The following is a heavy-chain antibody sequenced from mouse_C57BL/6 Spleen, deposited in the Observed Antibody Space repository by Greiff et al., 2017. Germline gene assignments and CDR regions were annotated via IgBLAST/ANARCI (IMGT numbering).Heavy chain of an antibody. CDR1: GYTFTSYW. CDR3: ARLTGSDGYFDY. V-gene: IGHV1-55*01. Sequence: QVQLQQPGAELVKPGASVKMSCKASGYTFTSYWITWVQQRPGQGLEWIGDIYPGSGSTNYNEKFKSKATLTVDTSSSTAYMQLSRLTSEDAAVYYCARLTGSDGYFDYWGQGTTLTVSS. CDR2: IYPGSGST. J-gene: IGHJ2*01. D-gene: IGHD2-3*01.